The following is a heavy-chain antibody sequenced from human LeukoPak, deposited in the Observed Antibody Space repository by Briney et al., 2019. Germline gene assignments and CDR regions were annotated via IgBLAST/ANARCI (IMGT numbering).Heavy chain of an antibody. CDR1: GYSFTSYW. V-gene: IGHV5-51*01. Sequence: KPGESLKISCKVSGYSFTSYWIGWVRQSPGKGLEWMGIINPVDSNSRYSPSFEGQVTMSADKAISTAFLQWRSLEASDTAIYYCARQKRLAVTETFDYWGQGTLVTVSS. D-gene: IGHD6-19*01. CDR2: INPVDSNS. CDR3: ARQKRLAVTETFDY. J-gene: IGHJ4*02.